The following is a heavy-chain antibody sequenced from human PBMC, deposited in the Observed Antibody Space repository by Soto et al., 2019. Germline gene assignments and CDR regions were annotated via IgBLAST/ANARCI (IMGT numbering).Heavy chain of an antibody. J-gene: IGHJ5*02. CDR1: GFTFSSYS. CDR3: ARELLFTVTTYNWFDP. D-gene: IGHD4-4*01. V-gene: IGHV3-48*01. CDR2: ISSSSSTI. Sequence: PGGSLRLSCAASGFTFSSYSMNWVRQAPGKGLEWVSYISSSSSTIYYADSVKGRFTISRDNAKNSLYLQMNSLRAEDTAVYYCARELLFTVTTYNWFDPWGQGTLVTVSS.